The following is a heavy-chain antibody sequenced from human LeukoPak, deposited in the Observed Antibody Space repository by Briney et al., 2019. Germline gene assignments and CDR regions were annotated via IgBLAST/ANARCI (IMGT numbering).Heavy chain of an antibody. V-gene: IGHV3-30*04. CDR3: ARGLSNTVGYFDY. CDR1: GFTFSSYA. CDR2: ISYDGSNK. D-gene: IGHD4-11*01. Sequence: QPGRSLRLSCAASGFTFSSYAMHWVRQAPGKGLEWVAVISYDGSNKYYADSVKGRFTISRDNSKNTLYLQMHSLRTEDTAVYYCARGLSNTVGYFDYWGQGTLVTVSS. J-gene: IGHJ4*02.